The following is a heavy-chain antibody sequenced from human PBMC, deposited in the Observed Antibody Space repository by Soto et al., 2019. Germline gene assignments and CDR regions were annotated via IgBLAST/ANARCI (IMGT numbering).Heavy chain of an antibody. CDR2: FDPEDGET. CDR1: GYTLTELS. V-gene: IGHV1-24*01. CDR3: ALGYCSSTSCYTGGWFDP. D-gene: IGHD2-2*02. J-gene: IGHJ5*02. Sequence: ASVKVSCKVSGYTLTELSMHWVRQAPGKGLEWMGGFDPEDGETIYAQKFQGRVTMTEDTSTDTAYMELSSLRSEDTAVYYCALGYCSSTSCYTGGWFDPWGQGTLVTSPQ.